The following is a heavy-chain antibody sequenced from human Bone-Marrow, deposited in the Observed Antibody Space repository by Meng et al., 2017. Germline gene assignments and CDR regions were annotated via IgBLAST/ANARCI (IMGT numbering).Heavy chain of an antibody. CDR2: FHHSGTT. CDR1: GASVRSGYW. D-gene: IGHD6-19*01. CDR3: AASPGWWRIDS. J-gene: IGHJ4*02. V-gene: IGHV4-4*02. Sequence: QGQRQGLGPGLVKPSGPLALTCGVSGASVRSGYWWTWVRQPPGKGLEWIGEFHHSGTTNYNPSLRSRVTISVDTSKNQFSLRLTSVTAADTAVYYCAASPGWWRIDSWGQGTLVTVSS.